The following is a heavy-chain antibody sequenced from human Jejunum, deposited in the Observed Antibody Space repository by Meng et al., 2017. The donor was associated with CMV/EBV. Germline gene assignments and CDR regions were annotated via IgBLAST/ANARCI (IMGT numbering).Heavy chain of an antibody. J-gene: IGHJ3*02. CDR2: VNPNSGGA. CDR3: ASQGYDFWSGYYAFDI. V-gene: IGHV1-2*02. CDR1: FTGPY. Sequence: FTGPYMRWVRPAPGQGLEWMGRVNPNSGGANYAQKFQGRVTMTRDTSISTAYMELNRLRSDDTAVYYCASQGYDFWSGYYAFDIWGQGTKVTVSS. D-gene: IGHD3-3*01.